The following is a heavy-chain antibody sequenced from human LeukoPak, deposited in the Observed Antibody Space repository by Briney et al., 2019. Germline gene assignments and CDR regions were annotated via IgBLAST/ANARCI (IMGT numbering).Heavy chain of an antibody. Sequence: SETLSLTCTVSGYSISSGYYWGWIRQPPGKGLEWIGSIYHSGSTYYNPSLKSRVTISVDTSKNQFSLKLSSVTAADTAVYYCARARGVDYYDSSGYNGPHDYWGQGTLVTVSS. CDR1: GYSISSGYY. CDR3: ARARGVDYYDSSGYNGPHDY. J-gene: IGHJ4*02. V-gene: IGHV4-38-2*02. D-gene: IGHD3-22*01. CDR2: IYHSGST.